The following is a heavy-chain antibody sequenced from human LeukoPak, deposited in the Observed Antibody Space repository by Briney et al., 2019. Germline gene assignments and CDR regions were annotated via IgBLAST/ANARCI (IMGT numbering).Heavy chain of an antibody. CDR1: GYTFTSYG. J-gene: IGHJ6*02. Sequence: ASVKVSCKASGYTFTSYGINWVRQATGQGLEWMGWMNPNSGNTGYAQKFQGRVTMTRNTSISTAYMELSSLRSEDTAVYYCARVDMTTSPLYYYYYGMDVWGQGTTVTVSS. CDR2: MNPNSGNT. V-gene: IGHV1-8*02. CDR3: ARVDMTTSPLYYYYYGMDV. D-gene: IGHD4-11*01.